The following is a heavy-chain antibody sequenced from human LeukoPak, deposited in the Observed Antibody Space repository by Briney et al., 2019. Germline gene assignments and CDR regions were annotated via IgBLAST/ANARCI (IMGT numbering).Heavy chain of an antibody. J-gene: IGHJ4*02. CDR2: IYPGDSDT. Sequence: GEYRKISCKGSGYSFPSYWIAWVRQMPAKGLEGMRIIYPGDSDTRYSPSFQGQVTISADKSLSTAYLQLSSLKASDTAMYFCARQASRAGTYLYYFDYWGQGTLVTVSS. CDR3: ARQASRAGTYLYYFDY. V-gene: IGHV5-51*01. D-gene: IGHD6-13*01. CDR1: GYSFPSYW.